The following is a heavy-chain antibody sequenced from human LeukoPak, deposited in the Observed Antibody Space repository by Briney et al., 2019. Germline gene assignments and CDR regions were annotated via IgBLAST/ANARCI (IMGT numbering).Heavy chain of an antibody. V-gene: IGHV4-34*01. Sequence: SETLSLTCAVYGGSFSGYYWSWIRQPPGKGREWIGEINHSGSTNYNPSLKRGVTISVDTSKNQFSLKLSSVTAADTAVYYCARGPFLDVRYYDFWRGHYYYMDVWGKGTTVTVSS. J-gene: IGHJ6*03. D-gene: IGHD3-3*01. CDR1: GGSFSGYY. CDR3: ARGPFLDVRYYDFWRGHYYYMDV. CDR2: INHSGST.